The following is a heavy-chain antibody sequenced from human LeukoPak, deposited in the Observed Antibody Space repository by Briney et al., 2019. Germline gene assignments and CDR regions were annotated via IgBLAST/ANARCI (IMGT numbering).Heavy chain of an antibody. CDR3: VKEIRRNYFYGMDV. CDR2: IRYDGSNK. V-gene: IGHV3-30*02. Sequence: PGGCLRLSCAASGFSFSNSDMHWVRQAPGKGLEWVTFIRYDGSNKYYEDSVKGRLTISRDNAKNTLFLRMYSLRPEDTAVYYCVKEIRRNYFYGMDVWGQGTSVTVSS. CDR1: GFSFSNSD. J-gene: IGHJ6*02.